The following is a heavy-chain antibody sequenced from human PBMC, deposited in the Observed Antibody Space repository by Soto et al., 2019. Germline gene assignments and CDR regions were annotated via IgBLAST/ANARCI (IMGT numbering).Heavy chain of an antibody. Sequence: GGSLRLSCAASGFTFSNYAMSWVRQAPGKGLEWVSTIGGSGSYTYYADSVKGRFTISRDNSKNTLYLQMTSLRAGDTAVYFCARGSQYYYDGSGPLDCWGQGTLVTVSS. CDR1: GFTFSNYA. CDR2: IGGSGSYT. J-gene: IGHJ4*02. V-gene: IGHV3-23*01. D-gene: IGHD3-22*01. CDR3: ARGSQYYYDGSGPLDC.